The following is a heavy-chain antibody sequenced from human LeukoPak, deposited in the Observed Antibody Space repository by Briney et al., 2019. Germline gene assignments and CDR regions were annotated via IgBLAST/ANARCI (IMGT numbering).Heavy chain of an antibody. CDR2: INPNSGGT. J-gene: IGHJ4*02. CDR1: GYSFTDHY. Sequence: ASVKVSCKASGYSFTDHYMRWVRQAPGQGLEWMGWINPNSGGTNYAQKFQGRVTMTRDTSISTAYMELSSLRSDDTAMYYCARSYSGFGYALHDYWGQGTLVTVSS. V-gene: IGHV1-2*02. D-gene: IGHD1-26*01. CDR3: ARSYSGFGYALHDY.